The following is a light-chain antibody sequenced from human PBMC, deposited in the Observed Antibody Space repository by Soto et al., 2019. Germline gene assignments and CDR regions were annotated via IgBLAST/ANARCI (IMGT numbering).Light chain of an antibody. J-gene: IGKJ3*01. Sequence: DIQMTQSPSSLSASVGDRVTITCRASQSISSYLNWYQQKPGKAPKLLIYAESSLQSGVPSRFSGSGSGTDFTLTISRLQPEDFATYYCQQSDSTPFTFGPGTKVDIK. CDR1: QSISSY. CDR2: AES. V-gene: IGKV1-39*01. CDR3: QQSDSTPFT.